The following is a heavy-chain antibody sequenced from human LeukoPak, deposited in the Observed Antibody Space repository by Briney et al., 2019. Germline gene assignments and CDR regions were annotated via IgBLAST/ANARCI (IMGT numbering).Heavy chain of an antibody. J-gene: IGHJ4*02. V-gene: IGHV4-4*07. Sequence: PSETLSLTCSMSGGSLSSFYWSWIRQPAGKGLEWIGRISTRGNTDYNPSLKSRVTLSVDTSNNQFSLKLSSVTAADTAVYYCASDSFYDSGGYFYYWGQGTLVTVSS. CDR1: GGSLSSFY. CDR2: ISTRGNT. D-gene: IGHD3-22*01. CDR3: ASDSFYDSGGYFYY.